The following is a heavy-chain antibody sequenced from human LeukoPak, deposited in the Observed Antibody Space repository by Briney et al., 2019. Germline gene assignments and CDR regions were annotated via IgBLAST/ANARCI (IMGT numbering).Heavy chain of an antibody. Sequence: GGSLRLSCAASGFTFSSYAMSWVRHAPGKGLEWVSAISGSGGSTYYADSVKGRFTISRDNSKNTLYLQMNSLRAEDTAVYYCAKAYSGSYRTNWFDPWGQGTLVTVSS. V-gene: IGHV3-23*01. CDR1: GFTFSSYA. J-gene: IGHJ5*02. CDR2: ISGSGGST. CDR3: AKAYSGSYRTNWFDP. D-gene: IGHD1-26*01.